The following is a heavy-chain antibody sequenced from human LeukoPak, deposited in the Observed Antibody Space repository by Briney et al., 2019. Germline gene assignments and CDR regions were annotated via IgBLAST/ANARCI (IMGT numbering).Heavy chain of an antibody. D-gene: IGHD1-14*01. CDR2: ISSSGSTI. Sequence: GGSLRLSCAASGFTFSSYEMNWVRQAPGKGLEWVSYISSSGSTIYYADSVKGRFTISRDNAKNSLYLQMNSLGAEDTAVYYCARDGEPTLFDYWGQGTLVTVSS. V-gene: IGHV3-48*03. CDR3: ARDGEPTLFDY. CDR1: GFTFSSYE. J-gene: IGHJ4*02.